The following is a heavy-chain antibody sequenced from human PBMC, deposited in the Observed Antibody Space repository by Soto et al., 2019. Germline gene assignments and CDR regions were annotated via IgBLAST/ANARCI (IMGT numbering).Heavy chain of an antibody. J-gene: IGHJ6*02. CDR2: IWYDGSNK. CDR3: ARGDTMVRGVIITPYYYGMDV. Sequence: PGGSLRLSCAASGFTFSSYGMHWVRQAPGKGLEWVAVIWYDGSNKYYADSVKGRFTISRDNSKNTLYLQMNSLRAEDTAVYYCARGDTMVRGVIITPYYYGMDVWGQGTTVTVSS. V-gene: IGHV3-33*01. D-gene: IGHD3-10*01. CDR1: GFTFSSYG.